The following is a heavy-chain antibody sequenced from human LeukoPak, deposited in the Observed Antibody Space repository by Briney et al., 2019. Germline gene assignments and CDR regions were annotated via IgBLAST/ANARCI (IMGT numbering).Heavy chain of an antibody. V-gene: IGHV4-59*01. Sequence: SETLSLTCTVSGGSISRYYWGWIRQPPGKGLEWIGYIHHSGSTNYSPSLKSRVTISIDTSTNQFSLKLSSVTAADTAVYYCARGGNYIYHSDFWGQGTLVTVSS. J-gene: IGHJ4*02. CDR2: IHHSGST. CDR1: GGSISRYY. CDR3: ARGGNYIYHSDF. D-gene: IGHD4-11*01.